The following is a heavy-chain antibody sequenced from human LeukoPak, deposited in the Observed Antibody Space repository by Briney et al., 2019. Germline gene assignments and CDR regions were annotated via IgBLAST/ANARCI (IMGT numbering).Heavy chain of an antibody. V-gene: IGHV1-8*01. CDR2: MNPNSGNT. CDR1: GYTFTSYD. CDR3: ARRTGWFGELYHYYYMDV. Sequence: GASVKVSCKASGYTFTSYDINWVRQATGQGLEWMGWMNPNSGNTGYAQKFQGRVTMTRNTSISTAYMELSSLRSEDTAMYYCARRTGWFGELYHYYYMDVWGKGTTVTVSS. J-gene: IGHJ6*03. D-gene: IGHD3-10*01.